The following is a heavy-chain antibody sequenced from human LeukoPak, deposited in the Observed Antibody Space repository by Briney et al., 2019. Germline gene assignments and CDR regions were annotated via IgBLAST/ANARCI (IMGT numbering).Heavy chain of an antibody. Sequence: SETLSLTCNVSGASVNNYYWSWIRQAPGQGLEWIGCIYPSGSSDHSPSLKSRVAIFADTSKNQISLTLTSVAAAHTAVYYCARQSCPTDSCPPYDAFDVWGPGTMVTVSS. CDR2: IYPSGSS. J-gene: IGHJ3*01. CDR3: ARQSCPTDSCPPYDAFDV. V-gene: IGHV4-4*08. CDR1: GASVNNYY. D-gene: IGHD2-2*01.